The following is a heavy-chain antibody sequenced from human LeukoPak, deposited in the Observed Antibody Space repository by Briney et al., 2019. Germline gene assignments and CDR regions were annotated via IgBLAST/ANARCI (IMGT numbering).Heavy chain of an antibody. CDR1: GGSISSHY. J-gene: IGHJ3*02. V-gene: IGHV4-59*11. CDR3: ARMYRRSYYDFWSGYCTGAFDI. D-gene: IGHD3-3*01. Sequence: PSETLSLTCTVSGGSISSHYWSWIRQPPGKGLEWIGYIYYSGSTNYNPSLKSRVTISVDTSKNQFSLKLSSVTAADTAVYYCARMYRRSYYDFWSGYCTGAFDIWGQGTMVTVSS. CDR2: IYYSGST.